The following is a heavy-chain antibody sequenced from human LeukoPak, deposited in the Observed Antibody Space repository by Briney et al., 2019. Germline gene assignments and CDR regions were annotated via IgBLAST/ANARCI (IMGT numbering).Heavy chain of an antibody. CDR1: GFTFSSYA. D-gene: IGHD2-21*01. CDR2: ISKSDGST. Sequence: GALRLSCAASGFTFSSYAMTWVRQPPGKGLAWVSSISKSDGSTYYADSVKGRFTISRDNSKNTVYLHMDSLRVEDTAIYYCARGALIPDFRGQGTLVTVSS. J-gene: IGHJ4*02. CDR3: ARGALIPDF. V-gene: IGHV3-23*01.